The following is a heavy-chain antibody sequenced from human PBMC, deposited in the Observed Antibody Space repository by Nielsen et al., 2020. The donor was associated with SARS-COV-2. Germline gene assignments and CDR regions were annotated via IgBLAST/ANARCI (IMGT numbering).Heavy chain of an antibody. V-gene: IGHV4-59*02. CDR1: GGSVIFYY. D-gene: IGHD6-13*01. J-gene: IGHJ5*02. CDR2: IYDSGDT. CDR3: ARGAGTDWFDP. Sequence: GSLSLTCTVSGGSVIFYYWSWIRQPPGKGLEWIGYIYDSGDTKYNPSLKSRATISVDTSKNQFSLRLSSVTAADTAVYYCARGAGTDWFDPWGQGTLVTVSS.